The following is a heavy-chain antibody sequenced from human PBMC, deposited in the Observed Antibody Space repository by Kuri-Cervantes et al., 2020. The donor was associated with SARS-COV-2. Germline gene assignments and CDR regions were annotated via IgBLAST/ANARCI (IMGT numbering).Heavy chain of an antibody. CDR2: FYSSGVT. D-gene: IGHD1-26*01. J-gene: IGHJ4*02. CDR1: GGSISSYY. Sequence: SETLSLTCSVSGGSISSYYWGWIRQPPGKGLEWIGYFYSSGVTNYNPSLKSRVTISVDTSKNQLSLILSSVTAEDTAAYYCARDNVLFSGSGFDYWGQGTLVTVSS. CDR3: ARDNVLFSGSGFDY. V-gene: IGHV4-59*01.